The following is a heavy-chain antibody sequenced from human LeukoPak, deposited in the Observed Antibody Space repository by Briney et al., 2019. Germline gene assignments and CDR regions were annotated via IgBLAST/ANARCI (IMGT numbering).Heavy chain of an antibody. CDR2: IYYSGNT. D-gene: IGHD6-19*01. CDR1: GGSITSGTYY. V-gene: IGHV4-39*01. Sequence: SETLSLTCTVSGGSITSGTYYWGWIRQPPGKGLEWIGSIYYSGNTYYNPSLKSRVSISIDTSKSQFSLKLNSVTAADTAVYYCARRVAVAGRIDWFDPWGQGTLVTVSS. J-gene: IGHJ5*02. CDR3: ARRVAVAGRIDWFDP.